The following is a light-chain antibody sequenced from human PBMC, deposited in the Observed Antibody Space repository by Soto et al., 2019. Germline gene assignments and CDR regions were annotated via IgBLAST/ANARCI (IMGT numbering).Light chain of an antibody. CDR3: CSYAGRSILV. CDR1: SSDVGGYNL. V-gene: IGLV2-23*01. J-gene: IGLJ1*01. Sequence: QSALTQPASVSGSPGQSITISCTGTSSDVGGYNLVSWYQQHPGRAPKLIIYEGTKRPSGVSDRFSVFKSGNTASLTISGLQADDEADYHCCSYAGRSILVFGTGTKVTVL. CDR2: EGT.